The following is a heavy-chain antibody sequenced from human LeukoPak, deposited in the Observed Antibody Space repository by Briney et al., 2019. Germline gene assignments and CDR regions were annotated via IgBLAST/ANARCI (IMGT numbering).Heavy chain of an antibody. CDR2: IYTSGST. J-gene: IGHJ3*02. Sequence: PSETLSLTCTVSGGSISSYYWSWIRQPAGKGLEWIGRIYTSGSTNYNPSLKSRVTISVDTSKNQFSLKLSSVTAADTAVYYCARGLVEPAALADAFDIWGQGTMVTVSS. CDR3: ARGLVEPAALADAFDI. V-gene: IGHV4-4*07. D-gene: IGHD2-2*01. CDR1: GGSISSYY.